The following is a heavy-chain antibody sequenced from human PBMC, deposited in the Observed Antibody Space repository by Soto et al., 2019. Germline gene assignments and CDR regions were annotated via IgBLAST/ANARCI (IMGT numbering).Heavy chain of an antibody. D-gene: IGHD6-13*01. J-gene: IGHJ5*02. CDR2: IYYSGST. CDR1: GGSISRSSYY. V-gene: IGHV4-39*01. Sequence: PSETLSLTCAVSGGSISRSSYYWGWIRQPPGKGLEWIGSIYYSGSTYYNPSLKSRVTISVDTSKNQFSLKLSSVTAADTAVYFCARTYSVVRISPAPAYNWFDPWGQGTLVTAPQ. CDR3: ARTYSVVRISPAPAYNWFDP.